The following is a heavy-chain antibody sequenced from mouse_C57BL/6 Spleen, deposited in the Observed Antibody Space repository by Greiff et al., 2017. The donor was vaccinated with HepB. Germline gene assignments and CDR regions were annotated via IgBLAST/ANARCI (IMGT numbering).Heavy chain of an antibody. J-gene: IGHJ2*01. CDR1: GYTFTSYT. Sequence: VQLQQSEAELARPGASVKMSCKASGYTFTSYTMHWVKQRPGQGLEWIGYINPSSGYTKYIQKFKDKATLTADKSSSTAYMQLSSLTSEDSAVYYCARWDDGLYYFDYWGQGTTPTVSS. CDR3: ARWDDGLYYFDY. V-gene: IGHV1-4*01. CDR2: INPSSGYT. D-gene: IGHD2-3*01.